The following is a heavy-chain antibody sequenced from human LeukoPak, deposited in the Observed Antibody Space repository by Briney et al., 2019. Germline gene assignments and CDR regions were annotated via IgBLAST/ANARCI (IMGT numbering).Heavy chain of an antibody. D-gene: IGHD6-19*01. V-gene: IGHV4-61*02. Sequence: SQTLSLTCTVSGGSISSGSYYWSWIRQPAGKGLEWIGRIYTSGSTNYNPSLKSRVTISVDTSKNQFSLKLSSVTAADTAVYYRARDQSSPGGRFDPWGQGTLVTVSS. CDR2: IYTSGST. J-gene: IGHJ5*02. CDR1: GGSISSGSYY. CDR3: ARDQSSPGGRFDP.